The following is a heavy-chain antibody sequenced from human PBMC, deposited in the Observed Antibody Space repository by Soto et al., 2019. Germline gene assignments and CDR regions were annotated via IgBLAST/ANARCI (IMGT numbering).Heavy chain of an antibody. Sequence: QVQLVQSGAEVKKPGSSVKVSCKASGGTFSSYAISWVRQAPGQGLEWMGGIIPIFGTANYAQKFQGRVTITAYESTSTAYMELSSLRSEDTAVYYYARELVVVVPKGGFDPWGQGTLVTVSS. D-gene: IGHD3-22*01. CDR1: GGTFSSYA. J-gene: IGHJ5*02. V-gene: IGHV1-69*01. CDR3: ARELVVVVPKGGFDP. CDR2: IIPIFGTA.